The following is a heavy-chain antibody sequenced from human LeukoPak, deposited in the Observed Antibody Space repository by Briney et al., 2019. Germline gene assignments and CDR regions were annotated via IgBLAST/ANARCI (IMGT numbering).Heavy chain of an antibody. Sequence: GGSLRLSCAASGLVFSTHSMNWVRQAPGKGLEWVSWISSSNGDIYYADSVRGRFTISRDDAKNSLYLQMNSLRAEDTAVYYCVRDADGGNSWFDSWGQGTLVTVSS. D-gene: IGHD4-23*01. J-gene: IGHJ5*01. CDR1: GLVFSTHS. CDR3: VRDADGGNSWFDS. CDR2: ISSSNGDI. V-gene: IGHV3-21*01.